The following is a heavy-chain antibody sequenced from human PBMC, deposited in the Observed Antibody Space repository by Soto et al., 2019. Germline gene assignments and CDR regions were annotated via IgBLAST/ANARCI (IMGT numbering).Heavy chain of an antibody. V-gene: IGHV4-59*08. CDR3: ARLVRYYDSSGYSFFDY. CDR2: IYYSGST. J-gene: IGHJ4*02. Sequence: ASETLSLTCTVSGGSISSYYWSWIRQPPGKGLEWIGYIYYSGSTYYNPSLKSRVTISVDTSKNQFSLKLSSVTAADTAVYYCARLVRYYDSSGYSFFDYWGQGTPVTVSS. D-gene: IGHD3-22*01. CDR1: GGSISSYY.